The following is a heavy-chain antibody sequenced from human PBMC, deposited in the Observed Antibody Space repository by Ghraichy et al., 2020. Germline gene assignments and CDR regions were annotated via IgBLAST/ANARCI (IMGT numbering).Heavy chain of an antibody. J-gene: IGHJ6*02. CDR3: ARVPPRENITIFGVAYYYYYGMDV. D-gene: IGHD3-3*01. V-gene: IGHV4-34*01. Sequence: SETLSLTCAVYGGSFSGYYWSWIRQPPGKGLEWIGEINHSGSTNYNPSLKSRVTISVDTSKNQFSLKLSSVTAADTAVYYCARVPPRENITIFGVAYYYYYGMDVWGQGTTVTVSS. CDR1: GGSFSGYY. CDR2: INHSGST.